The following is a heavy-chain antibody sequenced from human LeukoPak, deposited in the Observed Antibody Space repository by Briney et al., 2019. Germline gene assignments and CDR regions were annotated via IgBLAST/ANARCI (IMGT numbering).Heavy chain of an antibody. V-gene: IGHV1-2*02. Sequence: ASVKVSCKASGGTFSSYAISWVRQAPGQGLEWMGWINPNSGGTNYAQNFQGRVTMTRDTSITTAYMELSRLRSDDTAVYYCARGDYGDYETYYYYMDVWGKGTTVTISS. D-gene: IGHD4-17*01. CDR3: ARGDYGDYETYYYYMDV. J-gene: IGHJ6*03. CDR2: INPNSGGT. CDR1: GGTFSSYA.